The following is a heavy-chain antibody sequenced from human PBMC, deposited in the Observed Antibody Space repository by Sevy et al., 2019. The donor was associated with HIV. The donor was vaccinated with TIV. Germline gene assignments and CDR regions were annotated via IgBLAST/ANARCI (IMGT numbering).Heavy chain of an antibody. CDR1: GGSISSGSYY. CDR2: IYTSGST. V-gene: IGHV4-61*02. D-gene: IGHD6-19*01. CDR3: ARDSSGWYPDY. Sequence: SETLSLTCTVSGGSISSGSYYWSWIRQPAGKGLEWIGRIYTSGSTNYNPSLKSRVTMSVDTSKNQFSLKLSSMTAADTAVYYCARDSSGWYPDYWGQGTLVTVSS. J-gene: IGHJ4*02.